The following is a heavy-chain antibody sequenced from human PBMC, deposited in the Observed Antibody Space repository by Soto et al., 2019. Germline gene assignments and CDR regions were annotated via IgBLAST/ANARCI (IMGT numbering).Heavy chain of an antibody. CDR2: IYYSGST. CDR3: ARALSGSYFVLEH. V-gene: IGHV4-31*03. Sequence: SETLSLTCTVSGGSISSGGGYYWTWIRQHPGKGLEWIGYIYYSGSTHYNPSLNSRVTISLDTSKNQFSLNLSSVTAADTAVYFCARALSGSYFVLEHWGQGALVTVSS. CDR1: GGSISSGGGYY. D-gene: IGHD3-10*01. J-gene: IGHJ4*02.